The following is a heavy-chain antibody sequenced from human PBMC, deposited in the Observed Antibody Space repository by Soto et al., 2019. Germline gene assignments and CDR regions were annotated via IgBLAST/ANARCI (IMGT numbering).Heavy chain of an antibody. CDR2: IRSKANNYAT. CDR1: GFTFSDSS. V-gene: IGHV3-73*01. Sequence: EVQLVESGGGLVQPGGSLKLSCAASGFTFSDSSIHWVRQASGEGLEWVGRIRSKANNYATAYAASVKGRFTISRDDSQNTAYLQMNSLKLEDTAIYYCTRDDIVLVPAGNDAFDIWGQGTMVIVSS. D-gene: IGHD2-2*01. J-gene: IGHJ3*02. CDR3: TRDDIVLVPAGNDAFDI.